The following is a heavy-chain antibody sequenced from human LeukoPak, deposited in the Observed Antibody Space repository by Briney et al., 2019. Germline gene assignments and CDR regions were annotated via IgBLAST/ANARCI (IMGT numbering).Heavy chain of an antibody. D-gene: IGHD6-13*01. CDR3: ARDARIAIAGSGYYYYGMDV. Sequence: PGGSLRLSCAASGLTLGSYWMHWVRQAPGKGLVWVSRINTDGSSVSYADPVKGRFTISRDNAKNTLYLQMNSLRAEDTAVYYCARDARIAIAGSGYYYYGMDVWGKGTPVTVSS. V-gene: IGHV3-74*01. CDR2: INTDGSSV. J-gene: IGHJ6*04. CDR1: GLTLGSYW.